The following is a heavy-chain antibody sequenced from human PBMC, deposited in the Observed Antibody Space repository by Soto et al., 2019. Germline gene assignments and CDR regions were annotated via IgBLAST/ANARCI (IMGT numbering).Heavy chain of an antibody. CDR3: AALGVNFDH. CDR2: IIPLFGTA. D-gene: IGHD2-8*01. V-gene: IGHV1-69*06. CDR1: GGTFSSYI. Sequence: QVQLVQSGAEVKKPGSSVKVSCKASGGTFSSYIISWVRQAPGQGPEWMGGIIPLFGTADYAQKFQGRVTITRDMSTNTAYMELSSLRSEDTAVYYCAALGVNFDHWGQGTLVTVSS. J-gene: IGHJ4*02.